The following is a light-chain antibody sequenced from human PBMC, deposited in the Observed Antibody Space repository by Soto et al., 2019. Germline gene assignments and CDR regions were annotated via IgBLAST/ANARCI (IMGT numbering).Light chain of an antibody. Sequence: DIQMTQSPSSLSASVGDRVTITCRASQSISSYLNWYQQKPGKAPKLLIYAASSLQSGVPSSFSGSGSGTDFNLTISSLQPEDFATYYCQQSYSTLLTFGGGTKVEIK. CDR2: AAS. CDR1: QSISSY. J-gene: IGKJ4*01. V-gene: IGKV1-39*01. CDR3: QQSYSTLLT.